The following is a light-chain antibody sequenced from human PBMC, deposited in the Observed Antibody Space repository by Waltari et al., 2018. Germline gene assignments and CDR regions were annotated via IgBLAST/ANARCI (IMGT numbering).Light chain of an antibody. CDR3: QVWDSGSDHPV. V-gene: IGLV3-21*04. J-gene: IGLJ3*02. CDR1: NIGSKS. CDR2: YDS. Sequence: SYVLTQPPSVSVAPGKTARITCGGNNIGSKSVHWYQQKPGTAPVLVIYYDSDRPSGIPERFSGSKSGNTATLTISRVEAGDEADYYCQVWDSGSDHPVFGGGTKLTVL.